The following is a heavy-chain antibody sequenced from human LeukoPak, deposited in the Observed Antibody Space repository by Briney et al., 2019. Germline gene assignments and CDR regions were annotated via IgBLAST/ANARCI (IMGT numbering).Heavy chain of an antibody. D-gene: IGHD3-3*01. CDR1: GGSFSGYY. Sequence: SETLSLTFAVYGGSFSGYYWSWIRQPPGKGLDWIGEINRSGSTNYNPSLKSRVSISVYTSKNQFSLKLSSVTAADTAVYYCARRKGYYDFWSGYYHFDYWGQGTLVTVSS. CDR3: ARRKGYYDFWSGYYHFDY. CDR2: INRSGST. J-gene: IGHJ4*02. V-gene: IGHV4-34*01.